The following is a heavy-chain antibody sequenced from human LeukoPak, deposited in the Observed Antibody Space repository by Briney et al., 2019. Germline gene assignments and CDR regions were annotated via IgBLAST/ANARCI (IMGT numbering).Heavy chain of an antibody. J-gene: IGHJ5*02. V-gene: IGHV4-4*09. CDR1: GGSFSTFS. Sequence: PSETLSLTCTVSGGSFSTFSWSWIRQPAGKGLEWIGYIQVSGNTNYNPALKSRVSISLDTSKNQFSLHLSSVTAADTAVYYCARLIRDSNDHFDPWGQGTLVTVFS. CDR2: IQVSGNT. CDR3: ARLIRDSNDHFDP. D-gene: IGHD1-1*01.